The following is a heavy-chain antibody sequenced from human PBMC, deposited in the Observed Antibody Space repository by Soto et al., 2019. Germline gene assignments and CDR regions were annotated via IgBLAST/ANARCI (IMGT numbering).Heavy chain of an antibody. J-gene: IGHJ3*02. CDR2: VNHSGTT. CDR1: GGSFSGYY. Sequence: SETLSLTCAVYGGSFSGYYWSWIRQPPGKGLEWIGEVNHSGTTNYYPSLKSRVTISVDTSKNQFSLKLSSVTAADTAVYFCARTLSSSRQDAFDSWGQGTMLTV. V-gene: IGHV4-34*01. CDR3: ARTLSSSRQDAFDS.